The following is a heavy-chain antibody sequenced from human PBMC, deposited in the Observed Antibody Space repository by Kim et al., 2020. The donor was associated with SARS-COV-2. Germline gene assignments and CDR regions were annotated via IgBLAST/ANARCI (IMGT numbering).Heavy chain of an antibody. Sequence: ASVKVSCKASGYTFTSYGISWVRQAPGQGLEWMGWISAYNGNTNYAQKLQGRVTMTTDTSTSTAYMELRSLRSDDTAVYYCARASGGGYSHGSFDYWGQGTLVTVSS. CDR3: ARASGGGYSHGSFDY. D-gene: IGHD5-18*01. CDR2: ISAYNGNT. CDR1: GYTFTSYG. J-gene: IGHJ4*02. V-gene: IGHV1-18*01.